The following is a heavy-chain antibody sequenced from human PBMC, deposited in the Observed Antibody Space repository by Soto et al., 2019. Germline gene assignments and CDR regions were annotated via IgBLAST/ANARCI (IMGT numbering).Heavy chain of an antibody. CDR3: AREGSSGSYYGAFDI. D-gene: IGHD1-26*01. CDR2: TYYSGST. V-gene: IGHV4-59*01. Sequence: WETLSLTCTVSGGSISSYYWSWIRQPPGKGLEWIGYTYYSGSTNYDPSLKSRVTISVDTSKNQFSLKLSSVTAADTAVYYCAREGSSGSYYGAFDIWGQGTMVTVSS. CDR1: GGSISSYY. J-gene: IGHJ3*02.